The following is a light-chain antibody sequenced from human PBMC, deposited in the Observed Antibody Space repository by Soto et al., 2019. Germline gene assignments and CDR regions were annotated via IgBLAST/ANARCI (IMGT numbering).Light chain of an antibody. CDR3: QQYNSYSQT. CDR2: DAS. CDR1: QSISSC. Sequence: IQITQSPSTLSAAVGDRVTVTGRASQSISSCLAWYQQKPGKAPKLLIYDASTLESGVPSRFSGSGSGTKFTLTLSCLQPDDFATYYCQQYNSYSQTFGKGTKLEI. J-gene: IGKJ2*01. V-gene: IGKV1-5*01.